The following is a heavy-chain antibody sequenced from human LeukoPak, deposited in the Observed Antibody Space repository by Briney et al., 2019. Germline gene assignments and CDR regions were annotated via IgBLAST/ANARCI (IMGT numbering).Heavy chain of an antibody. Sequence: GGSLRLSCAASGFTVSSNYMTWVRQAPGKGLEWVSLISGSGGSTYYADSVKGRFTISRDNSKNTLYLQMNSLRAEDTAVYYCASVGYCSGGSCYGPYNWFDPWGQGTLVTVSS. D-gene: IGHD2-15*01. CDR3: ASVGYCSGGSCYGPYNWFDP. J-gene: IGHJ5*02. V-gene: IGHV3-23*01. CDR1: GFTVSSNY. CDR2: ISGSGGST.